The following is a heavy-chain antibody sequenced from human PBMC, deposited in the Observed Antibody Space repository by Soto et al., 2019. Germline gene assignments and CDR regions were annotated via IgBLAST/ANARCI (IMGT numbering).Heavy chain of an antibody. D-gene: IGHD3-16*01. CDR2: IYYSGRT. CDR3: AREFSYVLHX. J-gene: IGHJ4*02. V-gene: IGHV4-31*03. CDR1: GGSISSGGYY. Sequence: SETLSLTCTVSGGSISSGGYYWSWIRQHPGKGLEWIGYIYYSGRTYYNPSLKSRVTISVDTSKNQFSLKLSSVTAADTAVYYCAREFSYVLHXWGQGTLFTVSX.